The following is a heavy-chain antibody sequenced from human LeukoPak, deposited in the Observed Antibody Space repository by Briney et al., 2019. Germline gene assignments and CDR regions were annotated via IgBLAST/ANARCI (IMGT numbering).Heavy chain of an antibody. V-gene: IGHV4-31*03. J-gene: IGHJ3*01. CDR1: GVSVSDGRYY. CDR2: KYTSGSA. Sequence: KASQTLSLTCNVSGVSVSDGRYYWAWIRQHPGKGLEWIGYKYTSGSAKYNPSLKSRLTISIDTSKNQFSLQLSSVTAADTATYYCATPYCRSLSCLDVFNVWGQGTRVTVSS. CDR3: ATPYCRSLSCLDVFNV. D-gene: IGHD2-2*01.